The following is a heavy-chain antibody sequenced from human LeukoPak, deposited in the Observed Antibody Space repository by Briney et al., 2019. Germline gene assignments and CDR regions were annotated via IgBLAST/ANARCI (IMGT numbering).Heavy chain of an antibody. J-gene: IGHJ4*02. CDR3: ARERDGSGTQRGLDY. V-gene: IGHV4-61*02. CDR1: GGSISSGSYY. CDR2: IYTSGST. D-gene: IGHD3-10*01. Sequence: SQTLSLTCTVSGGSISSGSYYWSWIRQPAGKGLEWIGRIYTSGSTNYNPSLKSRVTISVDTSKNQFSLKLSSVTAADTAVYYCARERDGSGTQRGLDYWGQGTLVTVSS.